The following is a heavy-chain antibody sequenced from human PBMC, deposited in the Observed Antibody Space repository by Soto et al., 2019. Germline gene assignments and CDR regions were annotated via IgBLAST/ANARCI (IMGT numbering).Heavy chain of an antibody. V-gene: IGHV3-15*01. CDR2: IKSKTDGGTT. Sequence: EVQLVESGGGLVKPGGSLRLSCAASGFTFSNAWMSWVRQAPGKGLEWVGRIKSKTDGGTTDYAAPGKGRFTISRDDSKNTLYLQMNSLKTEDPAVYYCPTGGQQLVGAWFDYWGQGTLVTVSS. J-gene: IGHJ4*02. D-gene: IGHD6-6*01. CDR3: PTGGQQLVGAWFDY. CDR1: GFTFSNAW.